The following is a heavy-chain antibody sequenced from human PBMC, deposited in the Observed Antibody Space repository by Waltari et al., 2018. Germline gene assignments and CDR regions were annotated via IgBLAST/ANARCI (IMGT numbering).Heavy chain of an antibody. J-gene: IGHJ5*02. CDR1: GGSISSSSYY. CDR2: IYYSGST. CDR3: ARSRNHAYIWQEQAGTTGNNWFDP. Sequence: QLQLQESGPGLVKPSETLSLTCTVSGGSISSSSYYWGWIRQPPGKGLEGIGSIYYSGSTYYNPSLKSRVTISVDTSKNQFSLKLSSVTAADTAVYYCARSRNHAYIWQEQAGTTGNNWFDPWGQGTLVTVSS. V-gene: IGHV4-39*07. D-gene: IGHD3-16*01.